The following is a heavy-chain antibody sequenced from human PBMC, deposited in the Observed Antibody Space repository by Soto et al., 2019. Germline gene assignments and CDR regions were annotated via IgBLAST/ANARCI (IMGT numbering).Heavy chain of an antibody. CDR2: IYYSGST. CDR1: GGSISSSSYY. D-gene: IGHD1-26*01. V-gene: IGHV4-39*07. J-gene: IGHJ6*02. CDR3: ARDRKKGATMVKGYYYYGMDV. Sequence: SETLSLTCTVSGGSISSSSYYWGWIRQPPGKGLEWIGSIYYSGSTNYNPSLKSRVTISVDTSKNQFSLKLTSVTAADTAVYYCARDRKKGATMVKGYYYYGMDVWGQGTTVTVSS.